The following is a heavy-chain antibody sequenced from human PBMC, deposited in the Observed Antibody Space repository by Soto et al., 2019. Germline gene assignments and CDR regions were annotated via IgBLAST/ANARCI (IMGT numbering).Heavy chain of an antibody. CDR2: IYYSGST. CDR1: GGSVSSGSYY. V-gene: IGHV4-61*01. Sequence: SETLSLTCTVSGGSVSSGSYYWSWIRQPPGKGLEWIGYIYYSGSTNYNPSLKSRVTISVDTSKNQFSLKLSSVTAADTAVYYCATTTEGQLMVYARGVYYYVMDVRGQRTTVTVSS. J-gene: IGHJ6*02. D-gene: IGHD2-8*01. CDR3: ATTTEGQLMVYARGVYYYVMDV.